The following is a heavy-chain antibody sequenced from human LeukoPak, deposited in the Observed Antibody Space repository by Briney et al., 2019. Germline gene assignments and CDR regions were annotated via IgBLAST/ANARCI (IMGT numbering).Heavy chain of an antibody. CDR2: IYYSGST. V-gene: IGHV4-30-4*01. CDR3: ARGHGDYSSEYFQH. J-gene: IGHJ1*01. CDR1: GGSISSGDYY. D-gene: IGHD4-17*01. Sequence: PSETLSLTCTVSGGSISSGDYYWSWIRQPPGTGLEWIGYIYYSGSTYYNPSLKSRVTISVDTSKNQFSLKLSSVTAADTAVYYCARGHGDYSSEYFQHWGQGTLVTVSS.